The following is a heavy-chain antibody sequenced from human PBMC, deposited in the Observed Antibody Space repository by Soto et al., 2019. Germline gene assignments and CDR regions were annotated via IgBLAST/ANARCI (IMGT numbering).Heavy chain of an antibody. Sequence: GGSLRHACKASGFNFRTYGMHWVRQAQGKGLEWVAVIRYDGSNKFYAESVKGRFTISRDNFRNTLYLQMNSLRVEDTAVYHCAREWGTVVLGAFDLWGRGTMVTVSS. J-gene: IGHJ3*01. D-gene: IGHD2-15*01. CDR1: GFNFRTYG. CDR2: IRYDGSNK. V-gene: IGHV3-33*01. CDR3: AREWGTVVLGAFDL.